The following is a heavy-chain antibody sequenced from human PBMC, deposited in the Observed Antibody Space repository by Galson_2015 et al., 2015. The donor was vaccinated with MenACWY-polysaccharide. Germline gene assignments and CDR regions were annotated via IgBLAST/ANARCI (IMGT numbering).Heavy chain of an antibody. V-gene: IGHV4-39*07. CDR1: SGSFTSGNYY. CDR3: ARGVGTTGFDS. Sequence: LSLTCTVSSGSFTSGNYYWGWIRQPPGKGLEYIVTIYNDGRIYNSPSLKSRVSISVDTSKNQFSLKLTSVAAADTAIYYCARGVGTTGFDSWGQGSLVTVSS. CDR2: IYNDGRI. J-gene: IGHJ4*02. D-gene: IGHD1-26*01.